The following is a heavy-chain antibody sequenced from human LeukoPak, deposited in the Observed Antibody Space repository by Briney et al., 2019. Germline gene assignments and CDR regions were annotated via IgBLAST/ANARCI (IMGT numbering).Heavy chain of an antibody. Sequence: GGSLRLSCAASGFTFSSYAMSWVRQAPGKGLEWVSAISGSGGSTYYADSVKGRFTISRDNSKNTLYLQMNSLRAEDTAVYYCAKIVAISGRPREGFDYWGQGTLVTVSS. D-gene: IGHD1-26*01. V-gene: IGHV3-23*01. J-gene: IGHJ4*02. CDR2: ISGSGGST. CDR3: AKIVAISGRPREGFDY. CDR1: GFTFSSYA.